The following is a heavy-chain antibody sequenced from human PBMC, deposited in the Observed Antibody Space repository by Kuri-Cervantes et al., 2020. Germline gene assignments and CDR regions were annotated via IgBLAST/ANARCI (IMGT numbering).Heavy chain of an antibody. D-gene: IGHD5-18*01. Sequence: ASVKVSCKASGYTFTSYDINWVRQATGQGLEWVGWMNPNSGNTGYAQKFQGRVTMTRNTSISTDYMELSTLRSEDTAVYYCAKRGFSYGELDYWGQGTLVTVSS. CDR1: GYTFTSYD. V-gene: IGHV1-8*01. CDR3: AKRGFSYGELDY. J-gene: IGHJ4*02. CDR2: MNPNSGNT.